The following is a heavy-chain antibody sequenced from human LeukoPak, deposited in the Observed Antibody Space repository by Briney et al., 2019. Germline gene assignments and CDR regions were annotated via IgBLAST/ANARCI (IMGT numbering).Heavy chain of an antibody. D-gene: IGHD3-22*01. CDR1: GGTFSSYA. Sequence: ASVKVSFKASGGTFSSYAISWVRQAPGQGLEWMGGSIPIFGTANYAQKFQGRVTITTDESTSTAYMELSSLRSEDTAVYYCARARRSDSSGYYNLDAFDIWGQGTMVTVSS. J-gene: IGHJ3*02. CDR2: SIPIFGTA. V-gene: IGHV1-69*05. CDR3: ARARRSDSSGYYNLDAFDI.